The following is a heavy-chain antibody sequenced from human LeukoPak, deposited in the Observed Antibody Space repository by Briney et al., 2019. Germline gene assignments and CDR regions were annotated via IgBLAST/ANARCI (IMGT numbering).Heavy chain of an antibody. Sequence: AGGSLRLSCVASDFTFSNYWMSWVRQAPGKGLERVGNLKQDGSEIYYLDSVKGRFTISRDNTKNSLYLQMNSLRAEDTAVYYCATIEAVRFHYWGQGTLVTVSS. CDR1: DFTFSNYW. CDR3: ATIEAVRFHY. J-gene: IGHJ4*02. D-gene: IGHD4-17*01. V-gene: IGHV3-7*01. CDR2: LKQDGSEI.